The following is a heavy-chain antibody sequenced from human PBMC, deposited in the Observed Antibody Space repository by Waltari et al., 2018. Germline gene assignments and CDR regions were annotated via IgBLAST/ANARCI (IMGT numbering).Heavy chain of an antibody. J-gene: IGHJ4*02. D-gene: IGHD2-21*02. CDR2: ISSNGGRT. CDR3: ARSSHDYGGNSSPELVDY. V-gene: IGHV3-64*07. Sequence: EVQLVESGGGLVQPGGSLRLSCAASGFTFSSYAMHWVRQAPGKGLEYVSAISSNGGRTYYADSVKGRFTISRDNSKNTLYLQMGSLRAEDMAVYYCARSSHDYGGNSSPELVDYWGQGTLVTVSS. CDR1: GFTFSSYA.